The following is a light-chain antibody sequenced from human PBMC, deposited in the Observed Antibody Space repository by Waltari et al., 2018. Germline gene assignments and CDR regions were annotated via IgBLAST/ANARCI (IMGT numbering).Light chain of an antibody. J-gene: IGLJ7*01. CDR3: QSYDSSYPAV. CDR1: SGSIASSY. V-gene: IGLV6-57*01. CDR2: EDN. Sequence: NFMLTQPHSVSESPGKTVTISCTRSSGSIASSYVQWFQQRPGSSPTTVIFEDNQRPSGVPDRFSCSIDSSSNAASLTISGLQTEDEADYYCQSYDSSYPAVFGGGTQLTVL.